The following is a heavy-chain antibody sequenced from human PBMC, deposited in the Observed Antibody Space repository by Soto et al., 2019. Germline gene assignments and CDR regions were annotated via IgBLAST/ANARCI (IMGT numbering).Heavy chain of an antibody. J-gene: IGHJ6*02. CDR1: GYSFTSYG. CDR2: IYPGDSDT. Sequence: GESLKISCRGSGYSFTSYGVGWVRQMPGKGLECMGIIYPGDSDTRYSPSFQGQVTISADKSISTAYLQWSSLKASDTAMYYCARTAAAGKYYYGMDVWGQGTTVTVSS. D-gene: IGHD6-13*01. V-gene: IGHV5-51*01. CDR3: ARTAAAGKYYYGMDV.